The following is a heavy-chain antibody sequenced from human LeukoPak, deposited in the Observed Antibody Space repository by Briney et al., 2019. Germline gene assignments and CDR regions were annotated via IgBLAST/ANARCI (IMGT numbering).Heavy chain of an antibody. CDR3: AREWSDPYSGYDYYYFDY. J-gene: IGHJ4*02. D-gene: IGHD5-12*01. V-gene: IGHV4-31*03. Sequence: SETLSLTCTVSGGSISSGGYYWSWIRQHPGKGLEWIGYIYYSGSTYYNPSLKSRVTISVDTSKNQFSLKLSSVAAADTAVYYCAREWSDPYSGYDYYYFDYWGQGTLVTVSS. CDR2: IYYSGST. CDR1: GGSISSGGYY.